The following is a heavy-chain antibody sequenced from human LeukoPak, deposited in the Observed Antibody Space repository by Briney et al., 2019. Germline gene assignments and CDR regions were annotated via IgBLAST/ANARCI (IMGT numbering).Heavy chain of an antibody. J-gene: IGHJ4*02. CDR2: LYTGGST. CDR1: GFTVSSNH. D-gene: IGHD5-18*01. CDR3: AAGQTLWNYFDF. Sequence: PGGSLRLACAASGFTVSSNHMIWVRRAPGKGPEWVSVLYTGGSTYYADSAKGRFTISRDNSKNTLYLQMNSLRPEDTAVYHCAAGQTLWNYFDFWGQGTLVTVSS. V-gene: IGHV3-66*02.